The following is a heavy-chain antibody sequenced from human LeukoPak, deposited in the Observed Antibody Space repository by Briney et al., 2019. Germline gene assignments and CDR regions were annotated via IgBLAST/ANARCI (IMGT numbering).Heavy chain of an antibody. CDR3: AKRAEILRFLEWLPFYMDV. V-gene: IGHV3-30*02. D-gene: IGHD3-3*01. Sequence: SGGSLRLSCAASGFTFSDAWMTWVRQAPGKGLEWVAFIRYDGSNKYYADSVKGRFTISRDNSKNTLYLQMNSLRAEDTAVYYCAKRAEILRFLEWLPFYMDVWGKGTTVTVSS. J-gene: IGHJ6*03. CDR1: GFTFSDAW. CDR2: IRYDGSNK.